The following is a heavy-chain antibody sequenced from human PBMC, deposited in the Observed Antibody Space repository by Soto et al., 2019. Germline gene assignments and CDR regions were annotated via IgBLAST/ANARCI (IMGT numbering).Heavy chain of an antibody. D-gene: IGHD6-19*01. CDR2: INPNSGGT. Sequence: QVQLVQSGAEVKKPGAAVKVSYKASGYTFTDYYMHWVRQAPGQGLEWMGWINPNSGGTNYAHKFQGRVTMTRDKSISTAYMELNRLRSDDTAVYYCARDQSPSSGWPGMDVWGQGTTVTVSS. V-gene: IGHV1-2*07. CDR3: ARDQSPSSGWPGMDV. CDR1: GYTFTDYY. J-gene: IGHJ6*02.